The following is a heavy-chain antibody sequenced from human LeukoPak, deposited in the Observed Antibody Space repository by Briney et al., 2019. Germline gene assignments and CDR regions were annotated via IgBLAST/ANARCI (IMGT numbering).Heavy chain of an antibody. D-gene: IGHD3-22*01. Sequence: ASVKVSCKASGGTFSSYAISWVRQAPGQGLEWMGGIIPIFGTANYAQKFQGRVTITADESTSTAYMELSSLRSEDTAVYYCASWGYYDSSGDDAFDIWGQGTMVTVSS. J-gene: IGHJ3*02. CDR3: ASWGYYDSSGDDAFDI. V-gene: IGHV1-69*13. CDR1: GGTFSSYA. CDR2: IIPIFGTA.